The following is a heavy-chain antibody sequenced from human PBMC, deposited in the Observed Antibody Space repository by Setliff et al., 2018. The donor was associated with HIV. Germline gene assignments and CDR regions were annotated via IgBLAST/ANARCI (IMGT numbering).Heavy chain of an antibody. D-gene: IGHD1-26*01. Sequence: GSLRLSCAASGFVFTDHSFHWVRQAPGEGLEWLSYISATGTTVSYADSVRGRFIISRDSVRNEVYLQMKSLRVDDTALYYCVRDQLRWPERWDFDFWGQGTLVTVSS. CDR1: GFVFTDHS. CDR3: VRDQLRWPERWDFDF. CDR2: ISATGTTV. J-gene: IGHJ4*02. V-gene: IGHV3-48*01.